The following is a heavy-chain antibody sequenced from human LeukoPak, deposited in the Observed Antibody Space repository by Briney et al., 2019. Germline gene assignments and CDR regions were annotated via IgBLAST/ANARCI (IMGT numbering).Heavy chain of an antibody. Sequence: QTGGSLRLSCAASGFTFSSYAMSWVRQAPGKGLEWVSAISGSGGSTYYADSVKGRFTISRDNSKNTLYLQMNSLRAEDTAVYYCAKVEDSSGYYYVRENVYWGQGTLVTVSS. D-gene: IGHD3-22*01. CDR3: AKVEDSSGYYYVRENVY. J-gene: IGHJ4*02. V-gene: IGHV3-23*01. CDR1: GFTFSSYA. CDR2: ISGSGGST.